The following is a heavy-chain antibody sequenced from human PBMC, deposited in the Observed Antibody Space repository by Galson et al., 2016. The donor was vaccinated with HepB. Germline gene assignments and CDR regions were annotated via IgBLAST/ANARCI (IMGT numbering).Heavy chain of an antibody. CDR1: GGSVNSGGYY. D-gene: IGHD3/OR15-3a*01. CDR2: IYYSGNT. CDR3: ARCFLYDYWTGPLSLNWFDP. V-gene: IGHV4-31*03. Sequence: TLSLTCTVSGGSVNSGGYYWSWIRQRPGKGLEWIGFIYYSGNTYYNPSLKSRVNISIDTSRHQFSLRLTSVTAADTAVYYCARCFLYDYWTGPLSLNWFDPWGQGKLVTVSS. J-gene: IGHJ5*02.